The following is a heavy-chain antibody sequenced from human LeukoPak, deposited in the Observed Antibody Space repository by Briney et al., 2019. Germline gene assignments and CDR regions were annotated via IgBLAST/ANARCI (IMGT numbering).Heavy chain of an antibody. CDR1: GFTFSSYA. CDR2: ISYDGSNK. CDR3: ATRAYCSSTSCSYFDY. J-gene: IGHJ4*02. D-gene: IGHD2-2*01. Sequence: PGGSLRLSCAASGFTFSSYAMHWVRQAPGKGLEWVAVISYDGSNKYYADSVKGRFTISRDNSKNTLYLQMNSLRAEDTAVYYCATRAYCSSTSCSYFDYWGQGTLVTVSS. V-gene: IGHV3-30-3*01.